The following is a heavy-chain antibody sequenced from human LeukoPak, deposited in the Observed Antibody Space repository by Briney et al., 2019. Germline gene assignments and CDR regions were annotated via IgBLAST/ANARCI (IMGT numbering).Heavy chain of an antibody. J-gene: IGHJ4*02. CDR3: ARVRYGGYFDC. D-gene: IGHD5-12*01. CDR1: GFTFSSYW. CDR2: IKQDGSEK. V-gene: IGHV3-7*01. Sequence: PGGSLRLSCAASGFTFSSYWMSWVRQAPGKGLEWVANIKQDGSEKYYVDSVKGRLMISRDNAKNSLNLQMNSLRAEDTGVYYCARVRYGGYFDCRGQGTLVTVSS.